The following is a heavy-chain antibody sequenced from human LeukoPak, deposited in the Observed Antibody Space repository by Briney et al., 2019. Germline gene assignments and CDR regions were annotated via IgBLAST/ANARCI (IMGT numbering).Heavy chain of an antibody. CDR3: AKSGGSSGWLY. V-gene: IGHV3-21*04. J-gene: IGHJ4*02. CDR2: ISSSSSYI. CDR1: GFTFSSYS. D-gene: IGHD6-19*01. Sequence: GGSLRLSCAASGFTFSSYSMNWVRQAPGKGLEWVSSISSSSSYIYYADSVKGRFTISRDDSKNTLYLQMHSLRAEDTAVYYCAKSGGSSGWLYWGQGTLVTVSS.